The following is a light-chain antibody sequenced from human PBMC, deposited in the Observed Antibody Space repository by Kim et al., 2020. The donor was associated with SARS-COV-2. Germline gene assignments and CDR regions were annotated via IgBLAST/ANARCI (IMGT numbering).Light chain of an antibody. CDR3: QQYDNSPSS. Sequence: EIVLTQSPGTLCLSPGERATLSCRASQSISSSHLAWYQQKLGQAPRLLIYGASRRATGIPDRFSGSGSGTDFTLTINRLEPEDFAAYYCQQYDNSPSSFGQGTKLEI. CDR1: QSISSSH. CDR2: GAS. J-gene: IGKJ2*04. V-gene: IGKV3-20*01.